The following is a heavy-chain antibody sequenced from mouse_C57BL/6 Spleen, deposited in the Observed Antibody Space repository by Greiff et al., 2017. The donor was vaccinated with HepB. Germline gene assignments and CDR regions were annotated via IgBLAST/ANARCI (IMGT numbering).Heavy chain of an antibody. J-gene: IGHJ3*01. D-gene: IGHD4-1*01. CDR3: ARDWEFAY. CDR2: IYPSDSET. CDR1: GYTFPSYW. V-gene: IGHV1-61*01. Sequence: QVQLQPPGAELLRPGSSVKLSCKASGYTFPSYWMDWVKQRTGQGLAWIGNIYPSDSETHYNQQFKDKATLTVDKSSSTAYMQLSSLASEDCAVYYCARDWEFAYWGEGTLVSVSA.